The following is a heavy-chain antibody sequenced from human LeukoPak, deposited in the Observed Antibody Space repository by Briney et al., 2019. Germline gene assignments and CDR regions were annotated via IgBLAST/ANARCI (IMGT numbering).Heavy chain of an antibody. J-gene: IGHJ4*02. Sequence: GGSLRLSCAASGFTFSTHWMHWVRQTPGKGLVWVSRLSPDGSRTAYADSVKGRFTISRDNARDTLYLQLNSLGAEDTAVYYCARVSSLWSFDYWGQGTLVTVSS. CDR1: GFTFSTHW. CDR2: LSPDGSRT. V-gene: IGHV3-74*01. CDR3: ARVSSLWSFDY. D-gene: IGHD3-10*01.